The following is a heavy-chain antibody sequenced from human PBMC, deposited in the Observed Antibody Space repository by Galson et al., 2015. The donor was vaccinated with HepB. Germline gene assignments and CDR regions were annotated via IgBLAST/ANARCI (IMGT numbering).Heavy chain of an antibody. CDR3: TRGPPHGGFDY. CDR2: ISPDTRT. Sequence: SLRLSCAASGFTFTGSDIHWVRQAPGKGLDWVTHISPDTRTYYADSVKGRFTGSRDNSKNTVYLQMSSLRVEDTGIYYCTRGPPHGGFDYWGQGTPVTVSS. D-gene: IGHD2-15*01. J-gene: IGHJ4*02. CDR1: GFTFTGSD. V-gene: IGHV3-30*04.